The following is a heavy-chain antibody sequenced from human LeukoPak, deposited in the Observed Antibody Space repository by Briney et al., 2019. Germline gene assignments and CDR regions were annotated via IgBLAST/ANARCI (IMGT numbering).Heavy chain of an antibody. CDR1: GFTFSSYW. D-gene: IGHD4-17*01. V-gene: IGHV3-74*01. CDR3: AREKAIHGDYVVSRDAFDI. J-gene: IGHJ3*02. Sequence: GGSLSLSCAASGFTFSSYWMHCVRHAPGRGLVWVSRINSDGSSKRYADSVKGRFTISRDNAKNQLYLQMNSLRAEDTAVYYCAREKAIHGDYVVSRDAFDIWGQGTMVTVSS. CDR2: INSDGSSK.